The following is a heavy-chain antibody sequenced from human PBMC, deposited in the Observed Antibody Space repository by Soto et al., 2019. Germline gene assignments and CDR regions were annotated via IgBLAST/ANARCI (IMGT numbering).Heavy chain of an antibody. V-gene: IGHV1-69*13. CDR3: ARVGYGDYNSDY. D-gene: IGHD4-17*01. CDR2: IIPIFGTA. CDR1: GGTFSSYA. J-gene: IGHJ4*02. Sequence: SVKVSCKASGGTFSSYAISWVRQAPGQGLEWMGGIIPIFGTANYAQKFQGRVTITADESTSTAYMELSSLRAEDTAVYYCARVGYGDYNSDYWGQGTLVTVSS.